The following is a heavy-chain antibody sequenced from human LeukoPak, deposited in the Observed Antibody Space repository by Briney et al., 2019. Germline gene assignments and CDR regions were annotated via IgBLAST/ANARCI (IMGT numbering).Heavy chain of an antibody. CDR3: ARDYYSSIEGSYFDY. CDR1: GVSISSGGYY. CDR2: IYYSGST. J-gene: IGHJ4*02. V-gene: IGHV4-31*03. Sequence: SETLSLTCTVSGVSISSGGYYWSWIRQHPGKGLEWIWYIYYSGSTYYNPSLKSRVTISVDTSKNQFSLKLSSVTAADTAVYYCARDYYSSIEGSYFDYWGQGTLVTVSS. D-gene: IGHD6-13*01.